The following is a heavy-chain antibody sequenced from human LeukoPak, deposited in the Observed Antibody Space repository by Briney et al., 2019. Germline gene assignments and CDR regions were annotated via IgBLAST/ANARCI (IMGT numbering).Heavy chain of an antibody. CDR3: VSPTADYPFLYYFDS. D-gene: IGHD5-12*01. CDR2: ISSSSSYI. V-gene: IGHV3-21*01. Sequence: SGGSLRLSCAASGFTFSSYSMNWVRQAPGKGLEWVSSISSSSSYIYYADSVKGRFTISRDNAKNSLYLQMNSLRAEDTAVYYCVSPTADYPFLYYFDSWGQGTLVTVSS. CDR1: GFTFSSYS. J-gene: IGHJ4*02.